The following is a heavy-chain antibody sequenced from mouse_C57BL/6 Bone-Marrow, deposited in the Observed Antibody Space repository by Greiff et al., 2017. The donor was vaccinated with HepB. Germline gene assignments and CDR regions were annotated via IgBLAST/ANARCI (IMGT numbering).Heavy chain of an antibody. J-gene: IGHJ3*01. Sequence: VQLQQSGPELVKPGASVKIPCKASGYTFTDYNMDWVKQSHGKSLEWIGDINPNNGGTIYNQKFKGKATLTVDKSSSTAYMELRSLPSEDTAVYYCARRGDYALAYWGQGTLVTVSA. CDR2: INPNNGGT. V-gene: IGHV1-18*01. CDR1: GYTFTDYN. D-gene: IGHD2-4*01. CDR3: ARRGDYALAY.